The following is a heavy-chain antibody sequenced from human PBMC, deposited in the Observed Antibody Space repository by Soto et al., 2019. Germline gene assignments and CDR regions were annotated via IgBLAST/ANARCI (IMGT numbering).Heavy chain of an antibody. CDR3: ARAYEWARGSYYYDGSGYYYDY. CDR2: IYYSGST. J-gene: IGHJ4*02. V-gene: IGHV4-31*03. D-gene: IGHD3-22*01. CDR1: GGSISSGGYY. Sequence: SETLSLTCTVSGGSISSGGYYWSWIRQHPGKGLEWIGYIYYSGSTYYNPSLKSRVTISVDTSKNQFSLKLSSVTAADTAVYYCARAYEWARGSYYYDGSGYYYDYWGQGTLVTVSS.